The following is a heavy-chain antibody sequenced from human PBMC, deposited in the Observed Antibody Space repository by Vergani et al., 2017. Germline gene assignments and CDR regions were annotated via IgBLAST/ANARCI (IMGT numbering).Heavy chain of an antibody. J-gene: IGHJ4*02. CDR2: IYTSGST. CDR3: ARERRSSSWYADY. D-gene: IGHD6-13*01. CDR1: GGSISSGSYY. V-gene: IGHV4-61*02. Sequence: QVQLQESGPGLVKPSQTLSLTCTVSGGSISSGSYYWSWIRQPAGKGLEWIGRIYTSGSTNYNPSLKSRVTISVDTSKNQCSLKLSSVTAADTAVYYCARERRSSSWYADYWGQGTLVTVSS.